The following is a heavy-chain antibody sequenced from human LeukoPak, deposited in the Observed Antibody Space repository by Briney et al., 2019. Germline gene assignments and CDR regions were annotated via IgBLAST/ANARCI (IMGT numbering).Heavy chain of an antibody. J-gene: IGHJ5*01. CDR3: ARDLHSFTGYPKGNWFDS. CDR2: INHSGST. CDR1: GGSFSGYY. V-gene: IGHV4-34*01. D-gene: IGHD3-9*01. Sequence: PSETLSLTCAVYGGSFSGYYWSWIRQPPGKGLEWIGEINHSGSTNYNPSLKSRVTISVDTSKNQFSLLLNSVTPEDTAVYYCARDLHSFTGYPKGNWFDSWGQGTLVSVSS.